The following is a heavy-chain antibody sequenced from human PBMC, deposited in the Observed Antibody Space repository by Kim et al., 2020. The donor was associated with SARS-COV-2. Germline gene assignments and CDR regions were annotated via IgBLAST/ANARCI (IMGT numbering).Heavy chain of an antibody. V-gene: IGHV1-3*01. CDR2: IYVVNGNT. CDR1: GYTFTHHE. Sequence: ASVKVSCKASGYTFTHHEIHWVRQAPGQRLEWMGGIYVVNGNTKSSQKLQGRVTFTRDTSASTAYMELSSLISEDTAVYYCVRWGVGTGPAFDYWGQGTL. J-gene: IGHJ4*02. D-gene: IGHD7-27*01. CDR3: VRWGVGTGPAFDY.